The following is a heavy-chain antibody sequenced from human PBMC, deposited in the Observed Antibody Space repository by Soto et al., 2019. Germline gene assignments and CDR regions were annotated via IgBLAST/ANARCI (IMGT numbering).Heavy chain of an antibody. J-gene: IGHJ4*02. V-gene: IGHV3-49*03. Sequence: EVQLVESGGGLVQPGRSLRLSCTSSGFTFGDYAMSWFRQAPGKGLEWIGFIRSKAYGGTTEYAAYVKGRFTISSDDSKSIAYLQMNSLQTEDTAVYYCTRTSAPYDYIWGSYRYFPDYWGQGTLVTDSS. D-gene: IGHD3-16*02. CDR2: IRSKAYGGTT. CDR1: GFTFGDYA. CDR3: TRTSAPYDYIWGSYRYFPDY.